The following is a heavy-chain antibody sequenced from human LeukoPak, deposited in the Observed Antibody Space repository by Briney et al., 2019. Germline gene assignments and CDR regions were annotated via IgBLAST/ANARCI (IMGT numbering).Heavy chain of an antibody. CDR3: AKLAVGSVAAYYYYGMDV. CDR2: ISGSGGST. CDR1: GFTFSSYA. Sequence: GGSLRLSCAASGFTFSSYALSWVRQAPGKGLEWVSAISGSGGSTYYADSVKGRFTISRDNSKNTLYLQMNSLRAEDTAVYYCAKLAVGSVAAYYYYGMDVWGQGTTATVSS. J-gene: IGHJ6*02. V-gene: IGHV3-23*01. D-gene: IGHD2-15*01.